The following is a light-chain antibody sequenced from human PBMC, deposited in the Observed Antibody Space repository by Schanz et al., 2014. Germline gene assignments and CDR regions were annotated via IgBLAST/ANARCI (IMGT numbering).Light chain of an antibody. V-gene: IGKV3D-20*02. CDR1: QSVTSSY. J-gene: IGKJ2*01. CDR3: QHYHSWPFT. Sequence: EIVMTQSPATLSVSPGERATLSCRASQSVTSSYLAWYQQKPGQAPRLLIYDASNRATGIPDSFSGSGSGTDFTLTISSLQPEDLAVYYCQHYHSWPFTFGQGSKV. CDR2: DAS.